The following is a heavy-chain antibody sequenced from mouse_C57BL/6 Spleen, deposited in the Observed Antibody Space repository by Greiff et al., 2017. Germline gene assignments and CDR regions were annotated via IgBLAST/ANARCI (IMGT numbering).Heavy chain of an antibody. J-gene: IGHJ4*01. CDR3: ARYGSVRDYYAMDY. V-gene: IGHV1-61*01. CDR1: GYTFTSYW. Sequence: QVQLKQPGAELVRPGSSVKLSCKASGYTFTSYWMDWVKQRPGQGLEWIGNIYPSDSETHYNQKFKDKATLTVDKSSSTAYMQLSSLTSEDSAVYYCARYGSVRDYYAMDYWGQGTSVTVSS. D-gene: IGHD1-1*02. CDR2: IYPSDSET.